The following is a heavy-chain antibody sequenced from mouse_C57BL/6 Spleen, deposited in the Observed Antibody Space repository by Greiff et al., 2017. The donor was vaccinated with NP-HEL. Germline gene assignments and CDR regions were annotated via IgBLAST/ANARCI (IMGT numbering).Heavy chain of an antibody. CDR2: IYPGSGST. J-gene: IGHJ2*01. D-gene: IGHD3-2*02. V-gene: IGHV1-55*01. CDR1: GYTFTSYW. CDR3: ARQQLRLRLGYYFDY. Sequence: QVQLQQPGAELVKPGASVKMSCKASGYTFTSYWITWVKQRPGQGLEWIGDIYPGSGSTNYNEKFKSKATLTVDTSSSTAYMQLSSLTSEDSAVYYCARQQLRLRLGYYFDYWGQGTTLTVSS.